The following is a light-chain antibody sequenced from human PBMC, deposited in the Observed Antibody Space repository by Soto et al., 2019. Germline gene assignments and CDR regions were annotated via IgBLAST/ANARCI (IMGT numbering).Light chain of an antibody. CDR1: SADVGGYNF. J-gene: IGLJ1*01. Sequence: QSALTQPASVSGSPGQSITTSCTRSSADVGGYNFVFWYQHPPGRAPKLTISEATIRPSGVSNRFSGSMSGNPASLTISGLPVDDAADYYCTSKTTSSPYVLGSGTKGTVL. CDR3: TSKTTSSPYV. V-gene: IGLV2-14*01. CDR2: EAT.